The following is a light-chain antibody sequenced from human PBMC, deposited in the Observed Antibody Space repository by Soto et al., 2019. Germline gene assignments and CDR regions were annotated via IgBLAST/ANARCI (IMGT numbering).Light chain of an antibody. Sequence: QSVLTQPPSVSGAPGQRVTISCTGSSSNIGAGYDVHWYQQLPGTAPKLLIYGNSNRPSGVPDRFSCSKSSTSASLAITGLQAEDEADYYCQSYDSSLSGWVFGGGTKVTVL. CDR3: QSYDSSLSGWV. CDR1: SSNIGAGYD. J-gene: IGLJ3*02. V-gene: IGLV1-40*01. CDR2: GNS.